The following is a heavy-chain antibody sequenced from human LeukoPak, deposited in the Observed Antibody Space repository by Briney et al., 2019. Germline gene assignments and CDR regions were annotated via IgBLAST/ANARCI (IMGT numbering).Heavy chain of an antibody. CDR3: ASLYGDSHYYYYMDV. Sequence: GGSLRLSCAASGFTFSSYWMSWVRQAPGKGLEWVANIKQDGSEKYYVDSVKGRFTISRDNAKNMLYLQMNSLRAEDTAVYYCASLYGDSHYYYYMDVWGQRDHGHHLL. D-gene: IGHD4-17*01. V-gene: IGHV3-7*01. CDR2: IKQDGSEK. CDR1: GFTFSSYW. J-gene: IGHJ6*03.